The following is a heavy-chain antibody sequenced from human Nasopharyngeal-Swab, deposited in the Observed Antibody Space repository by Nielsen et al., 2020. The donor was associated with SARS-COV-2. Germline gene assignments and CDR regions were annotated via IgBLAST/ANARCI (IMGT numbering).Heavy chain of an antibody. CDR2: ISGSGGST. D-gene: IGHD3-3*01. J-gene: IGHJ5*02. Sequence: GGSLRLSCAASGFTFSSYAMSWVRQAPGKGLEWVSAISGSGGSTYYADSVKGRFTISRDNSKNTLYLQMNSLRAEDTAVYYCAKDEAYYDFWSGTGVFDWFDPWGQGTLVTVSS. CDR1: GFTFSSYA. V-gene: IGHV3-23*01. CDR3: AKDEAYYDFWSGTGVFDWFDP.